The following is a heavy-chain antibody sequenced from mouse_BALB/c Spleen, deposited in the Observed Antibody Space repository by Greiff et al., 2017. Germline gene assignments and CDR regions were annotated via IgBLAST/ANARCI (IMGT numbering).Heavy chain of an antibody. CDR1: GFTFSSYG. Sequence: VQLQESGGGLVQPGGSLKLSCAASGFTFSSYGMSWVRQTPDKRLELVATINSNGGSTYYPDSVKGRFTISRDNAKNTLYLQMSSLRSEDTAMYYCAYGNWYFDVWGAGTTVTVSS. CDR2: INSNGGST. V-gene: IGHV5-6-3*01. D-gene: IGHD2-1*01. J-gene: IGHJ1*01. CDR3: AYGNWYFDV.